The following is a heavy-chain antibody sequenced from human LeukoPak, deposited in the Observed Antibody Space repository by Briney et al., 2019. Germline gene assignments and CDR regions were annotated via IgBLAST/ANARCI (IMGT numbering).Heavy chain of an antibody. D-gene: IGHD6-6*01. V-gene: IGHV3-48*03. CDR2: ISSSGNTI. CDR3: ARGPSIAARYDAFDI. J-gene: IGHJ3*02. CDR1: EFTFTSYE. Sequence: SGGSLRLSCAASEFTFTSYELNWVRQAPGKGLEWVSYISSSGNTISYADSVKGRFTISRVNAKNSLYLQVIGLRAEDTAVYYCARGPSIAARYDAFDIWGQGTMVTVSS.